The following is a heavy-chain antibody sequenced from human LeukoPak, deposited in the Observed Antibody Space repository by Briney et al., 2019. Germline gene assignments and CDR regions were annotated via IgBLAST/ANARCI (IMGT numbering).Heavy chain of an antibody. Sequence: SETLSLTCAVYGGSFSGYYWSWIRQPPGKGLEWIGEINHSGSTNYNPSLKSRVTISVDTSKNQFSPKLSSVTAADTAVYYCATYSLYCSGGSCRHYFDYWGQGTLVTVSS. D-gene: IGHD2-15*01. V-gene: IGHV4-34*01. CDR1: GGSFSGYY. CDR2: INHSGST. J-gene: IGHJ4*02. CDR3: ATYSLYCSGGSCRHYFDY.